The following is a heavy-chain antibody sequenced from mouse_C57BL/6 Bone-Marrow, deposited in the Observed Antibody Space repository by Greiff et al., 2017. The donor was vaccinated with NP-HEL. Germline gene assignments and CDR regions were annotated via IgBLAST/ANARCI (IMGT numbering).Heavy chain of an antibody. V-gene: IGHV1-81*01. CDR3: ARSVGSSDLDWYFDV. Sequence: VQLVESGAELARPGASVKLSCKASGYTFTSYGISWVKQRTGQGLEWIGEIYPRSGNTYYNEKFKGKATVTADKAYSTAYMELRSRTSEDSAVYFCARSVGSSDLDWYFDVWGTGATVTVSS. J-gene: IGHJ1*03. CDR2: IYPRSGNT. D-gene: IGHD1-1*01. CDR1: GYTFTSYG.